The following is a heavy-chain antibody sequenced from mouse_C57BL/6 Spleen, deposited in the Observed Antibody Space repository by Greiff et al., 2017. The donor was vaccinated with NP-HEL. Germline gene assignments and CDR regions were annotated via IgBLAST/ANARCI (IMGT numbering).Heavy chain of an antibody. CDR1: GYSFTGYY. CDR3: ARSTAQAPDY. CDR2: INPSTGGT. V-gene: IGHV1-42*01. Sequence: EVKLMESGPELVKPGASVKISCKASGYSFTGYYMNWVKQSPEKSLEWIGEINPSTGGTTYNQKFKAKATLTVDKSSSTAYMQLKSLTSEDSAVYYCARSTAQAPDYWGQGTTLTVSS. D-gene: IGHD3-2*02. J-gene: IGHJ2*01.